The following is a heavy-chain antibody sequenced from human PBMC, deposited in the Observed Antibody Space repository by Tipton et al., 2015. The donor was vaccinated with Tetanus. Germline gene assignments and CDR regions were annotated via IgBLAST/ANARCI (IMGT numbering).Heavy chain of an antibody. CDR2: ISSRSGDI. CDR3: AKEGLSAFDY. Sequence: SLRLSCVGSGFTFSDYTMNWVRQAPGKGLEWVSSISSRSGDIHYADSVKGRFTISRDNAKNSLYLQMNSLRAEDTAVYYCAKEGLSAFDYWGQGTLVSVSS. CDR1: GFTFSDYT. J-gene: IGHJ4*02. D-gene: IGHD6-13*01. V-gene: IGHV3-21*04.